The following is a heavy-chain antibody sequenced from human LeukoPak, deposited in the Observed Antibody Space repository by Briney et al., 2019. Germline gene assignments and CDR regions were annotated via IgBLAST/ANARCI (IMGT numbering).Heavy chain of an antibody. D-gene: IGHD3-22*01. CDR2: MYLSGTT. Sequence: SGTLSLTCTVSGDSINSLDLWSWVRQPPGKGLEWIGEMYLSGTTHSNPSVKSRVTISIDKSKNHFFLNLSSVTAADTAVYYCAGLVGRYSSGLYYYYFDYWGQGTLVTVSS. CDR3: AGLVGRYSSGLYYYYFDY. V-gene: IGHV4-4*02. CDR1: GDSINSLDL. J-gene: IGHJ4*02.